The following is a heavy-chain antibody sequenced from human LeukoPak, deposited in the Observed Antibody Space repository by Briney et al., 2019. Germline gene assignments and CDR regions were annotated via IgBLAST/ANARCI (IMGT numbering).Heavy chain of an antibody. J-gene: IGHJ4*02. Sequence: PGGSLRLSCTTSGFTFSSYWMSWVRQAPGKGLEWVANIEKDGCQIYYVDSVKGRFTISRDNAKNFLSLQMNSLRVEDTAVYHCARYDVTLHAGFDYWGQGTLVTVSS. CDR3: ARYDVTLHAGFDY. CDR1: GFTFSSYW. V-gene: IGHV3-7*01. CDR2: IEKDGCQI. D-gene: IGHD4-23*01.